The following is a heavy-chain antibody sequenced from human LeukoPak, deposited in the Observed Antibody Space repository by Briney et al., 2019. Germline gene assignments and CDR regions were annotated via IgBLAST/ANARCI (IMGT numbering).Heavy chain of an antibody. D-gene: IGHD3-3*01. CDR2: IYYSGST. CDR3: ARDSTIFGVVYGMDV. J-gene: IGHJ6*02. Sequence: TLSLTCTVSGGSISSGGYYWSWIRQHPGKGLEWIGYIYYSGSTYYNPSLKSRVTISVDTSKNQFSLKLSSVTAADTAVYYCARDSTIFGVVYGMDVWGQGTTVTVSS. CDR1: GGSISSGGYY. V-gene: IGHV4-31*03.